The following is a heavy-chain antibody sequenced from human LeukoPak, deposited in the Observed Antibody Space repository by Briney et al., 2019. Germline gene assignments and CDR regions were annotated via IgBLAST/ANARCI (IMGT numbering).Heavy chain of an antibody. J-gene: IGHJ4*02. Sequence: SETLSLTCAVYGGSFSGYYWSWIRQPPGKGLEWIGEINHSGSTNYNPSLKSRVTISVDTSKNQFSLKLSSVTAADTAVYYCARSPYADDSSGYYYVYFDYWGQGTLVTVSS. CDR3: ARSPYADDSSGYYYVYFDY. V-gene: IGHV4-34*01. CDR2: INHSGST. CDR1: GGSFSGYY. D-gene: IGHD3-22*01.